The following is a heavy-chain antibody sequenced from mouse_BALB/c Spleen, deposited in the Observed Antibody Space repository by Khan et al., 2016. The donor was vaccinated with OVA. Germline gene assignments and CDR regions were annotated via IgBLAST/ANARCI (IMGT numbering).Heavy chain of an antibody. CDR2: IYPGTDNT. CDR3: AGEEALYYFDS. D-gene: IGHD3-2*02. J-gene: IGHJ2*01. V-gene: IGHV1-76*01. Sequence: QVQLKESGAELVRPGTSVKLSCKTSGYIFTSYWIHWVKQRSGQGLEWIARIYPGTDNTYYSEKFKDKATLTADKSSSTAYLQLSSLKSEDSAVFFCAGEEALYYFDSWGQGTTLTVSS. CDR1: GYIFTSYW.